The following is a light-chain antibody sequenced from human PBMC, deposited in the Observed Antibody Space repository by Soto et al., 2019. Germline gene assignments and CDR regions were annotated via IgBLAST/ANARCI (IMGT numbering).Light chain of an antibody. Sequence: DIQMTQSPFTLSASVGDRVTITFRASQSISSWLAWYQQRPGKAPSLLITDASKLESGVPPRFNGSRSETEFTLTISSLQPEDFATYYCQQLNSYPLTFGGGTKVDIK. J-gene: IGKJ4*01. V-gene: IGKV1-5*01. CDR1: QSISSW. CDR3: QQLNSYPLT. CDR2: DAS.